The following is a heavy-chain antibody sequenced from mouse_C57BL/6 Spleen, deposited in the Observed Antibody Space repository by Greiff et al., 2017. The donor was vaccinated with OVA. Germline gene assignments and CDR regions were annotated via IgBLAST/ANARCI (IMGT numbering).Heavy chain of an antibody. J-gene: IGHJ4*01. CDR1: GYTFTSYG. V-gene: IGHV1-58*01. D-gene: IGHD2-4*01. CDR2: IYIGNGYT. CDR3: ARSGYDYDRGYYAMDY. Sequence: DVKLQESGAELVRPGSSVKMSCKTSGYTFTSYGINWVKQRPGQGLEWIGYIYIGNGYTEYNEKFKGKATLTSDTSSSTAYMQLSSLTSEDSAIYFCARSGYDYDRGYYAMDYWGQGTSVTVSS.